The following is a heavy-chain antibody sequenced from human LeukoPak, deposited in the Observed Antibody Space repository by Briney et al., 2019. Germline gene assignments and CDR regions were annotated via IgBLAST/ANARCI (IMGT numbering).Heavy chain of an antibody. CDR2: INPSGGST. CDR3: AREIGPIQLHLWGSAFDS. V-gene: IGHV1-46*01. D-gene: IGHD5-18*01. J-gene: IGHJ4*02. CDR1: GYTFTNYY. Sequence: ASVTVSCKASGYTFTNYYIHWVRQAPGQGLEWMGIINPSGGSTSYAQKFQGRVTMTRDTSTSTVYMELSSLRSEDTAVYYCAREIGPIQLHLWGSAFDSWGQGTLVTVSS.